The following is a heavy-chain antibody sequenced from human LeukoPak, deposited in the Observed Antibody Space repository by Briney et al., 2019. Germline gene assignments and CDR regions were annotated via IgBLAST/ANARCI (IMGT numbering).Heavy chain of an antibody. D-gene: IGHD6-13*01. CDR2: INPNSGGT. J-gene: IGHJ5*02. V-gene: IGHV1-2*02. Sequence: RASVKVSCKASGGTFSSYAISWVRQAPGQGLEWMGWINPNSGGTNYAQKFQGRVTMTRDTSISTAYMELSRLRSDDTAVYYCARASSSWYRNWFDPWGQGTLVTVSS. CDR1: GGTFSSYA. CDR3: ARASSSWYRNWFDP.